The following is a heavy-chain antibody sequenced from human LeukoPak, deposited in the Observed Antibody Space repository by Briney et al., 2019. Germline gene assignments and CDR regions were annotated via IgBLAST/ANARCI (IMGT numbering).Heavy chain of an antibody. V-gene: IGHV4-61*09. D-gene: IGHD4-17*01. CDR3: ARRLAVTRDYFDP. J-gene: IGHJ5*02. CDR1: SASVGSGAYY. Sequence: KSSETLSLTCVVSSASVGSGAYYWSWIRQPAGEGLQWIGHVYSTGTTNYNPSLGSRVSISLDTSKKQFSLEMTSVTAADTAVYYCARRLAVTRDYFDPWGQGILVTVSS. CDR2: VYSTGTT.